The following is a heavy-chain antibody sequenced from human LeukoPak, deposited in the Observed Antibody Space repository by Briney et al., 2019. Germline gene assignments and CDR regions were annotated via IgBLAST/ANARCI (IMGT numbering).Heavy chain of an antibody. Sequence: GGSLRLSCAASGFTLNNYWMSWVRQGPGKGLEWVAHIKEDTSQKYYVGPVEGRFTISRDNARNSLYLQMNSLRGEDTAVYFCARQVSREGHFDYWGQGALVTVSS. J-gene: IGHJ4*02. CDR3: ARQVSREGHFDY. V-gene: IGHV3-7*01. CDR1: GFTLNNYW. CDR2: IKEDTSQK. D-gene: IGHD1-26*01.